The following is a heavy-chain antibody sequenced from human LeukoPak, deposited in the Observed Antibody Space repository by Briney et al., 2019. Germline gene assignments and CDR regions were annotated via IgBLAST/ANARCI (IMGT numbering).Heavy chain of an antibody. Sequence: PSQTLSLTCTVSGGSISSGSYYWSWIRQPAGKGPEWIGRIYTSGSTNYNPSLKSRVTISVDTSKNQFSLKLSSVTAADTAVYYCASGLVSGGATTFDYWGQGTLVTVSS. J-gene: IGHJ4*02. D-gene: IGHD1-26*01. V-gene: IGHV4-61*02. CDR3: ASGLVSGGATTFDY. CDR1: GGSISSGSYY. CDR2: IYTSGST.